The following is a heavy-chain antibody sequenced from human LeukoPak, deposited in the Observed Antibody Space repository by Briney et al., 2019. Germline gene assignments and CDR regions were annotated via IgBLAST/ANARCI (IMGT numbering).Heavy chain of an antibody. D-gene: IGHD3-10*01. CDR3: ARGESGLRPHRYYYYMDV. V-gene: IGHV4-34*01. CDR2: INHSGST. CDR1: GGSFSGYY. Sequence: SETLSLTCAVYGGSFSGYYWSWIRQPPGKGLEWIGEINHSGSTNYNPSLKSRVTISVDTSKNQFSLKLSSVTAADTAVYYCARGESGLRPHRYYYYMDVWGKGTTVTVSS. J-gene: IGHJ6*03.